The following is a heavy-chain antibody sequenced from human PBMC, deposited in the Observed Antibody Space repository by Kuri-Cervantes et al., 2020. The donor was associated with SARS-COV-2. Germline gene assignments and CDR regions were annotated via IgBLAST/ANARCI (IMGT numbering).Heavy chain of an antibody. CDR3: ARRGTIFGVATFDY. D-gene: IGHD3-3*01. Sequence: GSLRLSCTVSGGSISSSNYYWGWIRQPPGKGLEWIGSIYYSGSTHYNPSLKSRVSISVDTSRNQFSLKVNSVTAADTAVYYCARRGTIFGVATFDYWGQGTLVTVSS. CDR1: GGSISSSNYY. J-gene: IGHJ4*02. CDR2: IYYSGST. V-gene: IGHV4-39*01.